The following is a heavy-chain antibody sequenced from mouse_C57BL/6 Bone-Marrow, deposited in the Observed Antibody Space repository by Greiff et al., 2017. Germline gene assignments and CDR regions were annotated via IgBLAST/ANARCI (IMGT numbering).Heavy chain of an antibody. CDR3: ARHGDYGDYDV. CDR2: ISNLAYSI. D-gene: IGHD2-4*01. CDR1: GFTFSDYG. J-gene: IGHJ1*03. V-gene: IGHV5-15*01. Sequence: EVHLVESGGGLVQPGGSLKLSCAASGFTFSDYGMAWVRQAPRKGPEWVAFISNLAYSIYYADTVTGRFTISRENAKNTLYLEMSSLRSEDTAMYYCARHGDYGDYDVWGTGTTVTVSS.